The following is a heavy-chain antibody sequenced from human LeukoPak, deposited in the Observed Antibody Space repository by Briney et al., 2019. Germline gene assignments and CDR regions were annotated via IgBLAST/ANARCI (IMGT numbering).Heavy chain of an antibody. CDR3: ARDGEDIVVVPAAGDNWFDP. CDR2: SSSSSSYI. J-gene: IGHJ5*02. CDR1: GFTFSSYS. Sequence: NPGGSLRLPGAASGFTFSSYSMNWVRQAPGKGLEWVSSSSSSSSYIYYADSVKGRFTISRDNAKNSLYLQINSLRAEDTAVYYCARDGEDIVVVPAAGDNWFDPWGQGTLVTVSS. D-gene: IGHD2-2*01. V-gene: IGHV3-21*01.